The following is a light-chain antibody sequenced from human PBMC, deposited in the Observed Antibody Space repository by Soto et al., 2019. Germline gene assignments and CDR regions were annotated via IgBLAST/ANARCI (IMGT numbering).Light chain of an antibody. CDR2: SNN. J-gene: IGLJ2*01. CDR3: AAWDNSLSGLV. CDR1: SSNIGTNT. Sequence: QSVLTQPPSASGTPGQRVTISCSGSSSNIGTNTVNWYQQLPGTAPRLLIYSNNQRPSGVPDRFSGSKSGTSASLAIGGLQSEDEADYYCAAWDNSLSGLVLGGGTKLTVL. V-gene: IGLV1-44*01.